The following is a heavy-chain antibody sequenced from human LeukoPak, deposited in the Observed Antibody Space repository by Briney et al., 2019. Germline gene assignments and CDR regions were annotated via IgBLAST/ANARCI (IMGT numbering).Heavy chain of an antibody. J-gene: IGHJ4*02. CDR1: GFTFSSYS. CDR2: ISSSSSYI. D-gene: IGHD3-22*01. CDR3: ARDRGGNYYDSSGPFDY. Sequence: GGSPRLSCAASGFTFSSYSMNWVRQAPGKGLEWVSSISSSSSYIYYADSVKGRFTISRDNAKNSLYLQMNSLRAEDTAVYYCARDRGGNYYDSSGPFDYWGQGTLVTVSS. V-gene: IGHV3-21*01.